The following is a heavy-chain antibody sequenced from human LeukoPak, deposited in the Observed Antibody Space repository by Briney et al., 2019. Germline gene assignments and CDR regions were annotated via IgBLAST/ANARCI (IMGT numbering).Heavy chain of an antibody. CDR2: INHSGST. D-gene: IGHD6-6*01. J-gene: IGHJ6*02. CDR1: GGSFSGYY. Sequence: SETLSLTCAVYGGSFSGYYWSWIRQPPGKGLEWIGEINHSGSTNYNPSLKSRVTISVDTSKNQFSLKLSSVTAADTAVYYCARDKIEYSSSSSSYYYYYYGMDVWGQGTTVTVSS. V-gene: IGHV4-34*01. CDR3: ARDKIEYSSSSSSYYYYYYGMDV.